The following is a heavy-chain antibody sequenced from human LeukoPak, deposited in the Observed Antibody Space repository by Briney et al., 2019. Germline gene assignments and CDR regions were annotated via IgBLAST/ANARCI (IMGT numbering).Heavy chain of an antibody. V-gene: IGHV3-30*02. CDR2: IRYDGSNK. Sequence: PGGSLRLSCAASGFTFSSYVMHWVRQAPGKGLEWVAFIRYDGSNKCYADSVKGRFTISRDNSKNTLYLQMNSLRAEDTAVYYCAKGSGSGSSVRGPWGQGTLVTVSS. CDR1: GFTFSSYV. CDR3: AKGSGSGSSVRGP. J-gene: IGHJ5*02. D-gene: IGHD3-10*01.